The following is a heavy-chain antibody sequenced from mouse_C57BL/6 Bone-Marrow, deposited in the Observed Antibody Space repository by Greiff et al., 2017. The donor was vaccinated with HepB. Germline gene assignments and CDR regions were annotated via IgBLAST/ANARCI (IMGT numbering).Heavy chain of an antibody. Sequence: EVMLVESGGDLVKPGGSLKLSCAASGFTFSSYGMSWVRQTPDKRLEWVATISSGGSYTYYPDSVKGRFTISRDNAKNTLYLQMSSLKSEDTAMYYCARYYYGSSWFAYWGQGTLVTVSA. D-gene: IGHD1-1*01. J-gene: IGHJ3*01. V-gene: IGHV5-6*01. CDR2: ISSGGSYT. CDR1: GFTFSSYG. CDR3: ARYYYGSSWFAY.